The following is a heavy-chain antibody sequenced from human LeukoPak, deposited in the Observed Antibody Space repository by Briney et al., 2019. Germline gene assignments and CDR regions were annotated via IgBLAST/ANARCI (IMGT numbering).Heavy chain of an antibody. CDR1: GFTFSDYS. V-gene: IGHV3-21*01. D-gene: IGHD1-26*01. J-gene: IGHJ4*02. CDR2: ISSSSSYI. CDR3: ARVDGGSSNYYFDY. Sequence: GGSLRLSCAASGFTFSDYSMHWVRQAPGKGLEWVSSISSSSSYIYYADSVKGRFTISRDNAKNSLYLQMNSLRAEDTAVYYCARVDGGSSNYYFDYWGQGTLVTVSS.